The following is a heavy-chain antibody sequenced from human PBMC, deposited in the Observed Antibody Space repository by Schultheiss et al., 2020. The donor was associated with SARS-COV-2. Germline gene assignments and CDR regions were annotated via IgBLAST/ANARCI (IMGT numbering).Heavy chain of an antibody. V-gene: IGHV4-31*01. J-gene: IGHJ2*01. CDR2: IYYSGST. CDR1: GGSISSGGYY. CDR3: ARVRAVAGTGWYFDL. Sequence: LSLTCTVSGGSISSGGYYWSWIRQHPGKGLEWIGYIYYSGSTYYNPSLKSLVTISVDTSKNQFSLKLSSVTAADTAVYYCARVRAVAGTGWYFDLWGRGTLVTVSS. D-gene: IGHD6-19*01.